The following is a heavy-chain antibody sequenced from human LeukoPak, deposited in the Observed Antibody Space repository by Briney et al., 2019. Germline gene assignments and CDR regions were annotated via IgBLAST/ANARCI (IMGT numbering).Heavy chain of an antibody. V-gene: IGHV3-23*01. J-gene: IGHJ4*02. Sequence: GGSLRLSCAASGFTFSSYAMSWVRQAPGKGLEWVSAISGSGGSTHYADSVKGRFTISRDNSKNTLYLQMNSLRAEDTAVYYCAKEGGVVGATRYFDYWGQGTLVTVSS. CDR1: GFTFSSYA. CDR2: ISGSGGST. CDR3: AKEGGVVGATRYFDY. D-gene: IGHD1-26*01.